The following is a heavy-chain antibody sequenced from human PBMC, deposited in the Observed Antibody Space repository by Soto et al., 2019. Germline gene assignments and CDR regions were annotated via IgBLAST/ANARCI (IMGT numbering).Heavy chain of an antibody. D-gene: IGHD2-15*01. J-gene: IGHJ6*02. CDR2: ISYDGSNK. Sequence: QVQLVESGGGVVQPGRSLRLSCAASGFTFSSYGMHWVRQAPGKGLEWVAVISYDGSNKYYADSVKGRFTISRDNYKNTLYLQMNSLRAEDTAVYYCAKDSHCSGGSCDQSYYYYGMDVWGQGTTVTVSS. CDR1: GFTFSSYG. CDR3: AKDSHCSGGSCDQSYYYYGMDV. V-gene: IGHV3-30*18.